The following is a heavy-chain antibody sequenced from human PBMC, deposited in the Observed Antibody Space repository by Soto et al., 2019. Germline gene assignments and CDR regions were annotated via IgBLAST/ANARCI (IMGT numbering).Heavy chain of an antibody. Sequence: SETLPLTCTFSGCSISSYYWSWIRQPPGKGLEWIGYIYYSGSTNYNPSLKSRVTISVDTSKNQFSLKLSSVTAADTAVYYCARRYGTTFDYWGQGTLVTVSS. CDR2: IYYSGST. J-gene: IGHJ4*02. CDR3: ARRYGTTFDY. D-gene: IGHD1-7*01. CDR1: GCSISSYY. V-gene: IGHV4-59*01.